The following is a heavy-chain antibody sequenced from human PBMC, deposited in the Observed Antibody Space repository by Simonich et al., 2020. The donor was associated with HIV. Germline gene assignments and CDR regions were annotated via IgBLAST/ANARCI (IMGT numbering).Heavy chain of an antibody. CDR3: ARREDEAIGGYFDY. Sequence: QLQLQESGPGLVKPSETLSLTCTVSGGSISSSSYYWGWIRQPPGKGLEWIGSIYYSGGTYHHPSHKCRVTISVDTFKNQFSLKLSSVTAADTAVYYCARREDEAIGGYFDYWGQGTLVTVSS. CDR1: GGSISSSSYY. J-gene: IGHJ4*02. CDR2: IYYSGGT. V-gene: IGHV4-39*01.